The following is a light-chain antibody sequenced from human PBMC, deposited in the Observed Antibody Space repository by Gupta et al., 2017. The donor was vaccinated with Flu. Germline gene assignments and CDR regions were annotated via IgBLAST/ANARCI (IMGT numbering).Light chain of an antibody. Sequence: TVTNSCTRSSGNIAGNEKQWYQQRPGSAPTTVIVEDNRRPSGVPDRFSGSTDTSSNPATLAISGLKTEDEADYYCQSYDDTNHVFGGGTKLTV. CDR1: SGNIAGNE. CDR3: QSYDDTNHV. J-gene: IGLJ3*02. V-gene: IGLV6-57*03. CDR2: EDN.